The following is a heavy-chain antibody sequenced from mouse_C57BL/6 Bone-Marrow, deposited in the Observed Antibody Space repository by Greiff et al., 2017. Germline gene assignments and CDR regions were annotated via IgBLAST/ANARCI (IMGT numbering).Heavy chain of an antibody. J-gene: IGHJ4*01. CDR1: GYAFSSSW. CDR2: IYPGNGDT. V-gene: IGHV1-82*01. CDR3: ASRLYYYAMDY. Sequence: VQLQQSGPELVKPGASVKISCKASGYAFSSSWMNWVKQRPGKGLEWIGRIYPGNGDTNYNGKFKGKATLTADKSSSTAYMQLISLTSEDSAVYFCASRLYYYAMDYWGQGTSVTVSS.